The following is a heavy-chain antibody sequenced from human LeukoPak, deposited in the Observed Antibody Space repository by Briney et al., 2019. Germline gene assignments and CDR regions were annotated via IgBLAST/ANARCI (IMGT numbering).Heavy chain of an antibody. J-gene: IGHJ6*02. CDR2: IGTAGDT. CDR3: ARALWSGWGFGELLRPTRGYYYGMDV. Sequence: PGGSLRLSCAASGFTFSSYDMHWVRQATGKGLEWASAIGTAGDTYYPGSVKGRFTISRENAKNSLYLQMNSLRAGDTAVYYCARALWSGWGFGELLRPTRGYYYGMDVWGQGTTVTVSS. D-gene: IGHD3-10*01. V-gene: IGHV3-13*01. CDR1: GFTFSSYD.